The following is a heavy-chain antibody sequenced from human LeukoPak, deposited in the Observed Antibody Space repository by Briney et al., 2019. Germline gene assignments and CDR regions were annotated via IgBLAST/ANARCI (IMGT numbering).Heavy chain of an antibody. CDR3: AREIRAFDI. CDR1: GYIFTSYW. Sequence: GESLKISWKGSGYIFTSYWIGWGRQMPGKGLEWMGIIYPGGSDTRYRPSFQGQVTISADKSISTAYLQWSRLKASDTAMYYCAREIRAFDIWGQGTMVTVSS. J-gene: IGHJ3*02. V-gene: IGHV5-51*01. D-gene: IGHD5-24*01. CDR2: IYPGGSDT.